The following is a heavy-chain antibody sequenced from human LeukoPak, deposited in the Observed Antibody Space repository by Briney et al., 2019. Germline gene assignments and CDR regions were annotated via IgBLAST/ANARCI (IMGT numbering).Heavy chain of an antibody. CDR1: GFTFSNAW. D-gene: IGHD3-22*01. CDR3: ATDFYDST. Sequence: KPGGSLRLSCATSGFTFSNAWMNWVRQAPGKGLEWVGRIRSNSDGGTIDCAAPVKGRFTLSRDDSKTTLYLQMNSLQTEDTAVYYCATDFYDSTWGQGTLVTVSS. V-gene: IGHV3-15*07. J-gene: IGHJ5*02. CDR2: IRSNSDGGTI.